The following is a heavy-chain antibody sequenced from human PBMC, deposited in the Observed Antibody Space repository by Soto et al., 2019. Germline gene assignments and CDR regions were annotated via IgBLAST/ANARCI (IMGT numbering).Heavy chain of an antibody. V-gene: IGHV1-18*01. J-gene: IGHJ4*02. D-gene: IGHD1-20*01. CDR2: ISAYNGNK. CDR1: GYTFTSYG. CDR3: ARDAAIGMNDY. Sequence: QVQLEQSGAEVKKPGASVKVSCKASGYTFTSYGISWVRQAPGQGLEWMGWISAYNGNKKYAQKVQGRVTMTTDTSTTTAYMEVRSLRSDDTAVYYCARDAAIGMNDYWGQGTLVTVSS.